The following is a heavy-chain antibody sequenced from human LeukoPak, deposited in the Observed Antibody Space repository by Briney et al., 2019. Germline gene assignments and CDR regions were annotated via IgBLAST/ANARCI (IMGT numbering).Heavy chain of an antibody. J-gene: IGHJ4*02. CDR2: KSYDGSNK. D-gene: IGHD6-6*01. V-gene: IGHV3-30-3*01. Sequence: LSLTCTVSGGSISSYYWSWVRQAPGKGLEWVAVKSYDGSNKYYADSVKGRFTISRDNSKNTLYLQMNSLRAEDTAVYYCARDGGEQLVGPFDYWGQGTLVTVSS. CDR3: ARDGGEQLVGPFDY. CDR1: GGSISSYY.